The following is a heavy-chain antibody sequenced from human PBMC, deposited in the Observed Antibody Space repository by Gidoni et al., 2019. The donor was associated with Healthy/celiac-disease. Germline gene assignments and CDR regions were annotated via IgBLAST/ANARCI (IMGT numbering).Heavy chain of an antibody. CDR2: ISYDGSNT. V-gene: IGHV3-30-3*01. J-gene: IGHJ4*02. D-gene: IGHD3-3*01. Sequence: QGQLGEYGGGGVQQGRARRLACAAAGLPSSSYAMHWVRQAPGKGLEWVAVISYDGSNTYYADSVKGRFTISRDNSKNTLYLQMNSLRAEDTAVYYCASGLRFLEWLLDYWGQGTLVTVSS. CDR1: GLPSSSYA. CDR3: ASGLRFLEWLLDY.